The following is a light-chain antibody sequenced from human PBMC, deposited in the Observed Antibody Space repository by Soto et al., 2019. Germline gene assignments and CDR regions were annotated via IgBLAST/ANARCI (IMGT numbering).Light chain of an antibody. J-gene: IGLJ1*01. CDR1: SSDVGGYNY. CDR2: DVI. CDR3: SSYAGSNFYV. Sequence: QSVLTQPPSASGSPGQSVTISCTGTSSDVGGYNYVSWYQQHPGKAPKLMIYDVIKRPSGVPDRFSGYKSGNTASLTVSGLQAEDEAEYYCSSYAGSNFYVFGTGTKLTVL. V-gene: IGLV2-8*01.